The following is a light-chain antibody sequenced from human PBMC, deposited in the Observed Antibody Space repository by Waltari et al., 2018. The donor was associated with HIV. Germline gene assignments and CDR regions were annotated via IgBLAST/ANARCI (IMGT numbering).Light chain of an antibody. V-gene: IGLV1-47*01. CDR2: RNN. Sequence: QSVLTQPPSASGTPGQRVTISCSGSRSNIGRNYVYWYQQLPVSAPKLLIYRNNQRPSGVPDRFSGSKSGTSASLAISGLRSEDEADYYCAVWNDSLSGYVFGTGTKVTV. CDR3: AVWNDSLSGYV. CDR1: RSNIGRNY. J-gene: IGLJ1*01.